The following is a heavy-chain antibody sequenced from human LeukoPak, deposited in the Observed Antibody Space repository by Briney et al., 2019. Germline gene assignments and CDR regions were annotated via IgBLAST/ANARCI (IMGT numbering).Heavy chain of an antibody. CDR2: IIPILGIA. CDR1: GGTFSSYT. D-gene: IGHD4-17*01. CDR3: ATPSARKGSYGDYGDFDY. J-gene: IGHJ4*02. Sequence: SVKVSCKASGGTFSSYTISWVRQAPGRGLEWMGRIIPILGIANYAQKFQGRVTITADKSTSTAYMELSSLRSGDTAVYYCATPSARKGSYGDYGDFDYWGQGTLVTVAS. V-gene: IGHV1-69*02.